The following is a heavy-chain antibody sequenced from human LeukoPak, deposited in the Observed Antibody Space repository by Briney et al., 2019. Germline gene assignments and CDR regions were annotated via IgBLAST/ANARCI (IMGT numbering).Heavy chain of an antibody. Sequence: SGTLFLPCTVSGGSISSYYWSLVREPPGKGLEWVGYIYYSGSTNYNPSLKSRVTISVDTSKNQFSLKLSSVTAADTAVYYCARDKAPTSYYYYGMDVWGQGTTVTVSS. CDR2: IYYSGST. D-gene: IGHD5-12*01. CDR3: ARDKAPTSYYYYGMDV. J-gene: IGHJ6*02. V-gene: IGHV4-59*01. CDR1: GGSISSYY.